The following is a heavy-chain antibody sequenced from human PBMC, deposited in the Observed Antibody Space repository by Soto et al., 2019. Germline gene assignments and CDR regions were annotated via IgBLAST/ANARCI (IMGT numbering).Heavy chain of an antibody. D-gene: IGHD2-8*01. CDR3: AEGVVPSY. CDR1: GGSFSGYY. V-gene: IGHV4-34*01. Sequence: QVQLQQWGAGLLKPSETLSLTCAVYGGSFSGYYWSWIRQPPGKGLEWIGEINHSGSTNYNPSLKSRVTISVDTSKNQFSVKLSSVTAADTAVYYCAEGVVPSYWGRGTLVTVSS. CDR2: INHSGST. J-gene: IGHJ4*02.